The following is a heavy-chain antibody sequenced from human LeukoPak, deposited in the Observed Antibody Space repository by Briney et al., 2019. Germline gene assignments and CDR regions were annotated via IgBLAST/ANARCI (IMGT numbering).Heavy chain of an antibody. J-gene: IGHJ4*02. Sequence: GGSLRLSCAASGFTFSSYGMHWVRQAPGKGLEWVAVISYDGSNKYYADSVKGRFTISRDNSKNTLYLQMNSLRAEDTAVYYCAKDSEEVRGWSFDYWGQGTLVTVSS. CDR2: ISYDGSNK. CDR1: GFTFSSYG. D-gene: IGHD3-10*01. V-gene: IGHV3-30*18. CDR3: AKDSEEVRGWSFDY.